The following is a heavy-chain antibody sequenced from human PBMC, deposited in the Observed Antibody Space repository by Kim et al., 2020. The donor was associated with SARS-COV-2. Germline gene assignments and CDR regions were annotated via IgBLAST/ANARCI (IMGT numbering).Heavy chain of an antibody. D-gene: IGHD2-15*01. Sequence: GGSLRLSCAASGFTFSSYAMSWVRQAPGKGLEWVSAISGSGGSTYYADSVKGRFTISRDNSKNTLYLQMNSLRAEDTAVYYCAKDTWYCSGGSCYFDYWGQGTLVTVSS. CDR3: AKDTWYCSGGSCYFDY. V-gene: IGHV3-23*01. CDR2: ISGSGGST. CDR1: GFTFSSYA. J-gene: IGHJ4*02.